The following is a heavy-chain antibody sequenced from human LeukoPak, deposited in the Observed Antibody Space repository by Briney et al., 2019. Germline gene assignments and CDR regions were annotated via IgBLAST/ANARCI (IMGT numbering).Heavy chain of an antibody. CDR2: IYYSGNT. CDR1: GVSISSSNSY. J-gene: IGHJ4*02. CDR3: ARQTGSGLFILP. D-gene: IGHD3/OR15-3a*01. V-gene: IGHV4-39*01. Sequence: SETLSLTCTVSGVSISSSNSYWGWIRQPPGKGLGWIGSIYYSGNTYYNASLKSQVSISIDTSKNQFSLRLTSVTAADTAVYYCARQTGSGLFILPGGQGALVTVSS.